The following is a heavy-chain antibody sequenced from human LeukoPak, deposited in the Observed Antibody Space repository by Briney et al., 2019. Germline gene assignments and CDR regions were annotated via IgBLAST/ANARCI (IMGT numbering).Heavy chain of an antibody. V-gene: IGHV1-69*13. CDR1: GGTFSSYA. J-gene: IGHJ4*02. D-gene: IGHD6-6*01. CDR2: IIPIFGTA. CDR3: AREGQLRYLDY. Sequence: ASVKVSCKASGGTFSSYAISWVRQAPGQGLEWMGGIIPIFGTANYAQKFQGRVTITADESTSTAYMELSSLRSEDTGVYYCAREGQLRYLDYWGQGTLVTVSS.